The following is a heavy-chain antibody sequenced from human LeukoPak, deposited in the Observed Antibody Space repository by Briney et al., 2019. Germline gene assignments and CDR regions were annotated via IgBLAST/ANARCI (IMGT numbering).Heavy chain of an antibody. Sequence: SETLSLTCTVSGYSISSGYYWGWIRQPPGKGLEWIGEINHSGSTYYNPSLKSRVTISADTSKNQLSLKLSSVTAADTAVYYCARISANYYMDVWGKGTTVTVSS. CDR3: ARISANYYMDV. CDR2: INHSGST. V-gene: IGHV4-38-2*02. D-gene: IGHD2/OR15-2a*01. J-gene: IGHJ6*03. CDR1: GYSISSGYY.